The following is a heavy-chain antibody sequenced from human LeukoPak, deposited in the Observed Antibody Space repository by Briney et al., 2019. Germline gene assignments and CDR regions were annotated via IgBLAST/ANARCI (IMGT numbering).Heavy chain of an antibody. CDR2: IYYSGST. J-gene: IGHJ4*02. V-gene: IGHV4-39*07. Sequence: PSETLSLTCTVSGGSISSSSYYWGWIRQPPGKGLEWIGSIYYSGSTYYNPSLKSRVTISVDTSKNQFSLKLSSVTAADTAVYYCARVYSSGYYYVDYWGQGTLVTVSS. D-gene: IGHD3-22*01. CDR3: ARVYSSGYYYVDY. CDR1: GGSISSSSYY.